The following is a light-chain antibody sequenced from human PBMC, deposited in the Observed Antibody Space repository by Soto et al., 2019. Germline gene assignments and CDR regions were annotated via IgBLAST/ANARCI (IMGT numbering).Light chain of an antibody. Sequence: PGDRATLSCRASQSVSSNFLAWYQQKPGQAPRLLIYGATIRATGIPDRFSGSGTGTDFTLTIRRLEPEDFAMYFCHQYGSSPRTFGQGTKVEIK. J-gene: IGKJ1*01. V-gene: IGKV3-20*01. CDR3: HQYGSSPRT. CDR2: GAT. CDR1: QSVSSNF.